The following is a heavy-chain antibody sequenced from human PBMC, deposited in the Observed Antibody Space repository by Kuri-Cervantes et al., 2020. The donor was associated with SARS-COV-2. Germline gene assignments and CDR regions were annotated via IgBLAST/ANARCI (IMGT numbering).Heavy chain of an antibody. CDR1: GFTFSSYA. J-gene: IGHJ4*02. D-gene: IGHD3-10*01. Sequence: GESLKISCAASGFTFSSYAMSWVRQAPGKGLEWVSAISGSGGTTYYADSVKGRFTISRDNSKNTLYLQRNSLRAEDTAVYYCAKSPGDNRPLWFSYWGQGTLVTVSS. V-gene: IGHV3-23*01. CDR3: AKSPGDNRPLWFSY. CDR2: ISGSGGTT.